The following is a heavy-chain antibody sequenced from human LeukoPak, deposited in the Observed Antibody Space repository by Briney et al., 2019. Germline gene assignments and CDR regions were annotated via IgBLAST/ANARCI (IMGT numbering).Heavy chain of an antibody. J-gene: IGHJ1*01. CDR2: TYYSGST. V-gene: IGHV4-59*08. Sequence: PSETLSLTCTVSGGSISSYYWSWIRQPPGKGLEWIGYTYYSGSTNYNPSLKSRVTISVDTSKNQFSLKLSSVAAADTAVYYCARLDYYDSSGSLGYFQHWGQGTLVTVSS. D-gene: IGHD3-22*01. CDR1: GGSISSYY. CDR3: ARLDYYDSSGSLGYFQH.